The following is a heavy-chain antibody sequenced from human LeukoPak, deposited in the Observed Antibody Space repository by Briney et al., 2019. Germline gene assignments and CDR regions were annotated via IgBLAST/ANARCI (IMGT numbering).Heavy chain of an antibody. J-gene: IGHJ4*02. CDR1: GGTFSSYA. Sequence: SVKVSCKASGGTFSSYAISWVRQAPGQGLEWMGGIIPIFGTANYAQKCQGRVTSTSDKSTSKAYMEQRSLRSEDTAVYYCARTFYEQMPHFDYWGQGTLVSVSS. CDR3: ARTFYEQMPHFDY. V-gene: IGHV1-69*06. D-gene: IGHD3-16*01. CDR2: IIPIFGTA.